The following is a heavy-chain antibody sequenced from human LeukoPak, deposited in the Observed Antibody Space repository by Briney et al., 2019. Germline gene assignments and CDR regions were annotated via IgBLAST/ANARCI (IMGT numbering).Heavy chain of an antibody. CDR1: GVSISTYY. CDR2: IYYSGNT. V-gene: IGHV4-59*08. CDR3: ARHESYGGNFPLDY. Sequence: SETLSLTCTVSGVSISTYYWSWIRQPPGKGLEWIAYIYYSGNTNYNPSLKSRVTISVDTSKNQLSLKLSSVTAADTAVYYCARHESYGGNFPLDYWGQGTLVTVSS. D-gene: IGHD4-23*01. J-gene: IGHJ4*02.